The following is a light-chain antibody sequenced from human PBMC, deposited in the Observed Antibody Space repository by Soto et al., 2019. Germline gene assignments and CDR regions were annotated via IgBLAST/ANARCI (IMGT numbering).Light chain of an antibody. CDR2: GAS. J-gene: IGKJ4*01. Sequence: EIVLTQSPGTLSLSPGERATLSCRASQTVRNNYLAWYQQKPGQAPRLLIYGASSRATGIPDRFSGSGSGTDFTLTISRLEPEDFAVYYCQQRSNWPPVTFGGGTKVDI. CDR1: QTVRNNY. V-gene: IGKV3D-20*02. CDR3: QQRSNWPPVT.